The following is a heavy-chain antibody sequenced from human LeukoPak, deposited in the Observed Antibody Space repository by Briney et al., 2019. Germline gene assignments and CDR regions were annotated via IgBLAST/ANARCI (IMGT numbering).Heavy chain of an antibody. CDR3: AKQKPMVRGVIPVGYYYMDV. D-gene: IGHD3-10*01. CDR2: ISGSGGST. CDR1: GFTFSSYA. V-gene: IGHV3-23*01. Sequence: PGGSLRLSCAASGFTFSSYAMSWVRQAPGKGLEWVSAISGSGGSTYYADSVKGRFTISRDNSKNTLYLQMNSLRAEDTAVYYCAKQKPMVRGVIPVGYYYMDVWGKGTTVTVSS. J-gene: IGHJ6*03.